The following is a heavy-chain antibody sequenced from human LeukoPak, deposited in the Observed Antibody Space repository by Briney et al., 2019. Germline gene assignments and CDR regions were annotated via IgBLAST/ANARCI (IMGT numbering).Heavy chain of an antibody. CDR3: ARGGRGSNYDILTGYYPFDY. CDR2: ISSSSSTI. Sequence: GGSLRLSCAASGFTFSRYWMHWVRQAPGKGLEWVSYISSSSSTIYYADSVKGRFTISRDNAKNSLYLQMNSLRDEDTAVYYCARGGRGSNYDILTGYYPFDYWGQGTLVTVSS. CDR1: GFTFSRYW. V-gene: IGHV3-48*02. D-gene: IGHD3-9*01. J-gene: IGHJ4*02.